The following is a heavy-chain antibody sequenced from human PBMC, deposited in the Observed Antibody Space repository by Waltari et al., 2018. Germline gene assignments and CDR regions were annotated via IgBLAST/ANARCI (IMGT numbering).Heavy chain of an antibody. J-gene: IGHJ4*02. V-gene: IGHV4-59*11. Sequence: QVQLQESGPGLVKPSETLSLTCTVSGGSISSHYWSWIRQPPGKGLEWIGYIYYSGSTNDNPSRKSRVTISVDTSKNQFSLKLSSVTAADTAVYYCARRAAAGTFDYWGQGTLVTVSS. CDR3: ARRAAAGTFDY. CDR2: IYYSGST. CDR1: GGSISSHY. D-gene: IGHD6-13*01.